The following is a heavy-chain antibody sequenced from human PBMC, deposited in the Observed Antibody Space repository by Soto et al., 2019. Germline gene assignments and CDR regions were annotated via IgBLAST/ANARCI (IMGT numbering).Heavy chain of an antibody. D-gene: IGHD6-13*01. CDR1: GYSFTSYW. V-gene: IGHV5-51*01. CDR2: IYPADSDT. Sequence: GYTLKISCKGSGYSFTSYWIGWVRQMTGKGLEWMGIIYPADSDTKYSPSFQGQVSISADKSISAAYLQWSSLKASDTAMYYCARQGGSSWSHNWFDPWGQGTLVTVSS. CDR3: ARQGGSSWSHNWFDP. J-gene: IGHJ5*02.